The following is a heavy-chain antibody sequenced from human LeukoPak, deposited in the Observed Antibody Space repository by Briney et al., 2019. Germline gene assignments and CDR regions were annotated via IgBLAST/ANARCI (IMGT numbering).Heavy chain of an antibody. D-gene: IGHD3-16*01. V-gene: IGHV3-9*01. CDR3: ARVAYSRAWYLFDN. CDR1: GFTFDDYA. Sequence: GRSLRLSCAASGFTFDDYAMHWVRQAPGKGLEWVSGISWNSGSIGYADSVKGRFTISIDNSKNTLYLQMDSLRVEDTARYFCARVAYSRAWYLFDNWGPGALVTVSS. CDR2: ISWNSGSI. J-gene: IGHJ4*02.